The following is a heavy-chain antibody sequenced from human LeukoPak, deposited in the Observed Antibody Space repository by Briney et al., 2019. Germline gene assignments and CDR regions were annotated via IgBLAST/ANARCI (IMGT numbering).Heavy chain of an antibody. J-gene: IGHJ4*02. CDR2: IIPILGIV. Sequence: GASVKVSCKASGGTFISYAISWVRQAPGQGLEWMGRIIPILGIVNYAQKFQGRVTITADKSTSTAYMELSSLRSEDTAVYYCARSGSGIAARQYYFDYWGQGTLVTVSS. CDR1: GGTFISYA. D-gene: IGHD6-6*01. CDR3: ARSGSGIAARQYYFDY. V-gene: IGHV1-69*04.